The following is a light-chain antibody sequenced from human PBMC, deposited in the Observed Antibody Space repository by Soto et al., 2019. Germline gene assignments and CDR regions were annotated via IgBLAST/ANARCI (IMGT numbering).Light chain of an antibody. CDR3: QSYDSRLSGWV. J-gene: IGLJ3*02. CDR2: ANN. CDR1: SSNIGAGYD. Sequence: QSVLTQSPSVSGAPGQRVTISCTGSSSNIGAGYDVHWYQQLPGTAPKLLIHANNNRPSGVPDRFSGSKSGTSASLAITGLQAEDEADYFCQSYDSRLSGWVFGGGTKLTVL. V-gene: IGLV1-40*01.